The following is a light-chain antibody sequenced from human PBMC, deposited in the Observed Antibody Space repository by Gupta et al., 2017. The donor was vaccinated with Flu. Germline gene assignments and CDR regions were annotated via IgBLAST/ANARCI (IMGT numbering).Light chain of an antibody. Sequence: FLLTQPHSVSVSPGPTVTISCTHSGGGVAGCYVHWYQRRPGSSPTIVIYENDQRPSGVPYRCSGSIDSASTAAPLTIAGLKTEDEADYCCQSYGSSTIIFGGGTKLTVL. V-gene: IGLV6-57*01. CDR1: GGGVAGCY. CDR2: END. CDR3: QSYGSSTII. J-gene: IGLJ2*01.